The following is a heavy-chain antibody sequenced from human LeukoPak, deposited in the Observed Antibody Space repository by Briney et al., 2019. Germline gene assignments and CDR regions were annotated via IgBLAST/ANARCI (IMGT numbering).Heavy chain of an antibody. V-gene: IGHV4-34*01. CDR3: ARRWNYGRNYYIDV. J-gene: IGHJ6*03. CDR2: INDGGTI. CDR1: GGSFSNYY. D-gene: IGHD1-7*01. Sequence: PSETLSLTCAVYGGSFSNYYWSWIRQPPGKGLEWIGEINDGGTINYNPSLMSGVTISVDKSKNQFSLKLSSVTAADTAVYYCARRWNYGRNYYIDVWGKGATVSVSS.